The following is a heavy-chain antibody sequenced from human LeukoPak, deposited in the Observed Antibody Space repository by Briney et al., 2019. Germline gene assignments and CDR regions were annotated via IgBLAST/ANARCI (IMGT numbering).Heavy chain of an antibody. CDR2: INPNSGGT. D-gene: IGHD5-12*01. CDR3: ATGRGYSGYDEGRFDY. CDR1: GYTFTGSY. Sequence: GASVKVSCTASGYTFTGSYMHWVRQAPGQELEWMGWINPNSGGTNYAQKFQGRVTMTRDTSISTAYMELSRLRSDDTAVYYCATGRGYSGYDEGRFDYWGQGTLVTVSS. V-gene: IGHV1-2*02. J-gene: IGHJ4*02.